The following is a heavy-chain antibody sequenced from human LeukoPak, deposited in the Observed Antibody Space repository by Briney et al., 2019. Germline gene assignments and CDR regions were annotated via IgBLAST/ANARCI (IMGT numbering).Heavy chain of an antibody. CDR3: ARDIPYSSGYTN. D-gene: IGHD3-22*01. J-gene: IGHJ4*02. CDR2: IYSGGST. V-gene: IGHV3-53*04. CDR1: GFTVSSNY. Sequence: GGSLRLSCAASGFTVSSNYMSWVRQAPGKGLEWVSVIYSGGSTYYADSVKGRFTISRHNSKNTLYLQMNSRRAEDTAVYYCARDIPYSSGYTNCGQGTLVTVSS.